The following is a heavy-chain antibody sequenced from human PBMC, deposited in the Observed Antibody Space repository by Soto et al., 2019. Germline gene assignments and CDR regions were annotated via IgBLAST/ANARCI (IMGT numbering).Heavy chain of an antibody. V-gene: IGHV3-48*02. CDR3: ARDGGYFSKRVCYSRWESDF. J-gene: IGHJ4*02. CDR1: GFTFSTYS. D-gene: IGHD2-8*01. Sequence: QPGGSLRLSCAASGFTFSTYSMNWFRQAPGKGLEWVSYISSSSSTIYYADSVKGRFTISRDNAKNSLYLQMKSLRDEDTAVYYCARDGGYFSKRVCYSRWESDFCGQGTLVPVSS. CDR2: ISSSSSTI.